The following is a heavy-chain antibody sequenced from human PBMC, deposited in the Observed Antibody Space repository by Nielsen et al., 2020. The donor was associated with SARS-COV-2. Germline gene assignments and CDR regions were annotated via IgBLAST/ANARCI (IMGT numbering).Heavy chain of an antibody. D-gene: IGHD5-24*01. V-gene: IGHV5-51*01. CDR2: ILPGDSDT. Sequence: GESLKISCKGSGYSFTSYWIGWVRQRTGKGLEWMGIILPGDSDTRYSPSFQGQVTISTDKSISTADLQWSSLKASDTAMYYCARHHPSVDGYNTYYFDSWGQGTLVTVSS. J-gene: IGHJ4*02. CDR3: ARHHPSVDGYNTYYFDS. CDR1: GYSFTSYW.